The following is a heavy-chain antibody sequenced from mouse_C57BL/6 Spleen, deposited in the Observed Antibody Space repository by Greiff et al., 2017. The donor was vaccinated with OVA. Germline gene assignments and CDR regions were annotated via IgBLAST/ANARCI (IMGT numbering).Heavy chain of an antibody. CDR2: FDPNSGGT. J-gene: IGHJ3*01. Sequence: QVQLQQPGAELVKPGASVKLSCKASGYTFTSYWMHWVKQRPGRGLEWIGRFDPNSGGTKYNEKFKSKATLTVDKPSSTAYMQLSSLTSEDSAVYYCARSRAIYYDYDEGTWFAYWGQGTLVTVSA. V-gene: IGHV1-72*01. CDR1: GYTFTSYW. D-gene: IGHD2-4*01. CDR3: ARSRAIYYDYDEGTWFAY.